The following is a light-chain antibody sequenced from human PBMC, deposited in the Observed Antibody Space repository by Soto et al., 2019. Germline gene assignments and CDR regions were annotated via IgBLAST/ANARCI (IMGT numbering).Light chain of an antibody. V-gene: IGKV3-11*01. CDR1: QSVFTS. J-gene: IGKJ4*01. CDR3: QQRYDWPLT. Sequence: DIVLTQSPATLSLSPGERATLSCRVSQSVFTSLVWYQQKPGQAPRLIIYDVSDRATGIPARFIGSGSGTDFTLTISSLEPEDSAVYYCQQRYDWPLTFGGGTKVETK. CDR2: DVS.